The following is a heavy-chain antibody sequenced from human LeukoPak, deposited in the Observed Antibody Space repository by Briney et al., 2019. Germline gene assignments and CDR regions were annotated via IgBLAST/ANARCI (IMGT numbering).Heavy chain of an antibody. CDR2: IWYDGSNK. CDR1: GFTFSSYG. J-gene: IGHJ4*02. Sequence: GGSLRLSCAASGFTFSSYGMHWVRQAPGKGLEWVAVIWYDGSNKYYADSVKGRFTISRDNSKNTLYLQMNSLRAGDTAVYYCARDGGSSGWYYFDYWGQGTLVTVSS. D-gene: IGHD6-19*01. CDR3: ARDGGSSGWYYFDY. V-gene: IGHV3-33*01.